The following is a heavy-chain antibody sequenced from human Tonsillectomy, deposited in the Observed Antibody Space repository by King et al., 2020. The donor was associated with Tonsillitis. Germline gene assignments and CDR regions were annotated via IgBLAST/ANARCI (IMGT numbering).Heavy chain of an antibody. CDR3: ARIHNDFWSGYADF. D-gene: IGHD3-3*01. Sequence: TLKESGPALVKPTQTLTLTCTFSVFSFSTSGMFVSWIRQPPGKTLEWLALLEWDDDKYYSTSLKTRLTISKDTPKNQVVLTMTKMDPEDTATYYCARIHNDFWSGYADFWGRGTLVTVSS. J-gene: IGHJ4*02. V-gene: IGHV2-70*01. CDR1: VFSFSTSGMF. CDR2: LEWDDDK.